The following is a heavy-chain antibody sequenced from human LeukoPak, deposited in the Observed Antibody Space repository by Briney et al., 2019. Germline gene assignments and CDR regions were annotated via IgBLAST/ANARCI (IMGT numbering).Heavy chain of an antibody. D-gene: IGHD2-15*01. CDR2: INSGRNSI. J-gene: IGHJ3*02. V-gene: IGHV3-48*03. Sequence: GGSLRLSCAASGFNFNDYEMNWVRQAPGEGLEWIAYINSGRNSIYYADSVRGRVTISRHNARKSLYLQINSLRAEDTAVYFCAREDNAFEIWGQGTVGTVS. CDR1: GFNFNDYE. CDR3: AREDNAFEI.